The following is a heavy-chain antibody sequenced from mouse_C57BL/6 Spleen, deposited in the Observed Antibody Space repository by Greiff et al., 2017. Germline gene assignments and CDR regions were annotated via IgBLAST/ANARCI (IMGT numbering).Heavy chain of an antibody. D-gene: IGHD1-1*01. V-gene: IGHV1-22*01. Sequence: EVQLQESGPELVKPGASVKMSCKASGYTFTDYNMHWVKQSHGKSLEWIGYINPNNGGTSYNQKFKGKATLTVNKSSSTAYMELRSLTSEDSAVYYCARFYGSSLWYFDVWGTGTTVTVSS. CDR2: INPNNGGT. J-gene: IGHJ1*03. CDR1: GYTFTDYN. CDR3: ARFYGSSLWYFDV.